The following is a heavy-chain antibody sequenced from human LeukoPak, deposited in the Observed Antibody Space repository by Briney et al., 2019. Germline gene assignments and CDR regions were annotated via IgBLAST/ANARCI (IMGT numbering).Heavy chain of an antibody. V-gene: IGHV4-59*08. CDR1: GGSIGRDY. Sequence: KPSETLSLTCTVSGGSIGRDYWTWIRQPPGKGLEYIGYIYYTGGTNYNPSLKSRVTISVDTSKNQFSLKMSSVTAADTAVYFCAKYGNSGWVIDNWGQGTLVTVSS. D-gene: IGHD6-19*01. J-gene: IGHJ4*02. CDR3: AKYGNSGWVIDN. CDR2: IYYTGGT.